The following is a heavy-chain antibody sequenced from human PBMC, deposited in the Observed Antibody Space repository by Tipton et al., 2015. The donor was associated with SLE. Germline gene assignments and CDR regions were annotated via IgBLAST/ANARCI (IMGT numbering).Heavy chain of an antibody. Sequence: TLSLTCNVSGGSISSSSYYWGWIRQPPGKGLEWIGSMFYSGTTYYNPSLKSRFTISVDTSKNQFSLKLSPVTAADTAVYNCVRDRGYAHFDYWGQGTLVTVSS. CDR1: GGSISSSSYY. CDR2: MFYSGTT. J-gene: IGHJ4*02. CDR3: VRDRGYAHFDY. V-gene: IGHV4-39*07. D-gene: IGHD5-12*01.